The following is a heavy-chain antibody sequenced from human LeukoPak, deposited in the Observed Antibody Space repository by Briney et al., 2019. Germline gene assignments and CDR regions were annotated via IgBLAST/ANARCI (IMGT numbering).Heavy chain of an antibody. Sequence: SETLSLTCAVSGGSISSSNWWSWVRQPPGKGLEWIGYIYYSGSTYYNPSLKSRVTISVDTSKNQFSLKLSSVTAADTAVYYCATEGYGSGNYFDYWGQGTLVTVSS. V-gene: IGHV4-31*11. J-gene: IGHJ4*02. CDR1: GGSISSSNW. CDR2: IYYSGST. CDR3: ATEGYGSGNYFDY. D-gene: IGHD3-10*01.